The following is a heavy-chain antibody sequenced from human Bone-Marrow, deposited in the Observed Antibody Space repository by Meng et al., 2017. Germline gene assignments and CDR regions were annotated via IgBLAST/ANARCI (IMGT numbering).Heavy chain of an antibody. CDR2: ISWDGGST. Sequence: GESLKISCAASGFTFDNYTMHWVRQAPGKGLEWVSLISWDGGSTYYADSVKGRFTISRDNSKNTLYLQMNSLRAEDTAVYYCAGGCIAAAGTVPHYFDYWGRGTLVTVSS. V-gene: IGHV3-43*01. J-gene: IGHJ4*02. D-gene: IGHD6-13*01. CDR1: GFTFDNYT. CDR3: AGGCIAAAGTVPHYFDY.